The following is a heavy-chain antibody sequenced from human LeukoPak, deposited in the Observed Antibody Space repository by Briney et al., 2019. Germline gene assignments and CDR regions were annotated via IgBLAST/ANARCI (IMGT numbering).Heavy chain of an antibody. CDR2: INPNSGGT. CDR1: GYTFADYY. D-gene: IGHD3-22*01. CDR3: ARTYSGYYDSSGYPLRY. Sequence: ASVKVSCKASGYTFADYYMHWVRQAPGQGLEWMGRINPNSGGTNYAQKFQGRVTMTRDTSISTAYMELSRLRSDDTAVYYCARTYSGYYDSSGYPLRYWGQGTLVTVSS. V-gene: IGHV1-2*06. J-gene: IGHJ4*02.